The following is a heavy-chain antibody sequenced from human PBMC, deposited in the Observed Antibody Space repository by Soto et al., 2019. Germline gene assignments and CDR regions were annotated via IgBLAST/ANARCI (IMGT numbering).Heavy chain of an antibody. J-gene: IGHJ5*02. CDR3: AGTTYYYDSSGYLGRT. V-gene: IGHV1-69*06. D-gene: IGHD3-22*01. Sequence: SVKVSCKASGYTFSSYAISWVRQAPGQGLEWMGGIIPIFGTANYAQKFQGRVTITADKSTSTAYMELSSLRSEDTAVYYCAGTTYYYDSSGYLGRTWGQGTLVTVSS. CDR1: GYTFSSYA. CDR2: IIPIFGTA.